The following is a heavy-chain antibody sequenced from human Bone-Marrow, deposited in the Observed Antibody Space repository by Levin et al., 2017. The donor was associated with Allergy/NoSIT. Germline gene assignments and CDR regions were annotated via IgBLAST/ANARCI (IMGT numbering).Heavy chain of an antibody. CDR2: IYYSGST. D-gene: IGHD3-3*01. Sequence: PSETLSLTCTVSGGSISSYYWSWIRQPPGKGLEWIGYIYYSGSTNYNPSLKSRVTISVDTSKNQFSLKLSSVTAADTAVYYCASLSWSGTRGWFDPWGQGTLVTVSS. J-gene: IGHJ5*02. CDR3: ASLSWSGTRGWFDP. CDR1: GGSISSYY. V-gene: IGHV4-59*08.